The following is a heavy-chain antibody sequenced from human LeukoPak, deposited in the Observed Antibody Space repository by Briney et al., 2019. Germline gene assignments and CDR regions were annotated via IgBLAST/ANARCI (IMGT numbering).Heavy chain of an antibody. J-gene: IGHJ4*02. V-gene: IGHV4-61*02. CDR3: ARPRGYGSGSYYFDY. Sequence: SETLSLTCGVSGGSISSGGSTWNWNWIRLPPGKGLEWIGRIYTSGSTNYNPSLESRVTMSVDTSKNQFSLKLSSVTAADTAVYYCARPRGYGSGSYYFDYWGQGILVTVSS. CDR1: GGSISSGGSTWN. D-gene: IGHD3-10*01. CDR2: IYTSGST.